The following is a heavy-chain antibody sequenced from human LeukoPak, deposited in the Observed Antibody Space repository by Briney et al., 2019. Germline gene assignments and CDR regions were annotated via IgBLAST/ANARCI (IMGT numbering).Heavy chain of an antibody. V-gene: IGHV3-23*01. Sequence: PGGSLRLSCAASGFTFSSYAMSWVRQAPGKGLEWVSSLDDSGGSTYYAGSVKGRFTISRDNSKNTPYLQMNSLRVEDTAVYYCAKDGASRGDYHWFDSWGQGTLVTVSS. CDR3: AKDGASRGDYHWFDS. CDR2: LDDSGGST. J-gene: IGHJ5*01. CDR1: GFTFSSYA. D-gene: IGHD4-17*01.